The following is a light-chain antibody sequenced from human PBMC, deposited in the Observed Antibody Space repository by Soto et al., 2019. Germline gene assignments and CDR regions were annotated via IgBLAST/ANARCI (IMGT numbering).Light chain of an antibody. CDR2: DAS. V-gene: IGKV3-11*01. Sequence: EVVLTQSPANLSLSPGESATLSCRASQSVSSHLAWYQQKPGQPPRLLLFDASSRAPGIPARFSGRGSGTDLTLTISSLEPEDFAIYYCQQRSNWPALTFGGGTRVDI. CDR1: QSVSSH. J-gene: IGKJ4*01. CDR3: QQRSNWPALT.